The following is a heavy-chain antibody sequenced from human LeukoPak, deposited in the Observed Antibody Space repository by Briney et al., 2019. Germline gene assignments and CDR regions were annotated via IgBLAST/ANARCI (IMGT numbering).Heavy chain of an antibody. CDR2: IYSGDNT. D-gene: IGHD3-3*01. J-gene: IGHJ4*02. V-gene: IGHV3-53*05. Sequence: GGSLRLSCAASGFTVSSSYMSWVRQAPGKGLEWVSIIYSGDNTYYADSMKGRFTISRDNSKNTLYLQMSSLRAEDTAVYYCVKARYDFWSGYYFLWGQGTLVTVSS. CDR1: GFTVSSSY. CDR3: VKARYDFWSGYYFL.